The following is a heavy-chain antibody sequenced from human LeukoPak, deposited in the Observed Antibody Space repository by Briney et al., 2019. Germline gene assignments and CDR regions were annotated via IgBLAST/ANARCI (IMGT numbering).Heavy chain of an antibody. CDR1: GGSISSFY. Sequence: SETLSLTCTVSGGSISSFYWSWIRQPPGKGLEWIGYIYYSGSTNYNPSLKSRVTISVDTSKNQFSLKLSSVTAADTAVYYCARGDCSGGSCENFDYWGQGTLVTVSS. D-gene: IGHD2-15*01. CDR3: ARGDCSGGSCENFDY. J-gene: IGHJ4*02. CDR2: IYYSGST. V-gene: IGHV4-59*01.